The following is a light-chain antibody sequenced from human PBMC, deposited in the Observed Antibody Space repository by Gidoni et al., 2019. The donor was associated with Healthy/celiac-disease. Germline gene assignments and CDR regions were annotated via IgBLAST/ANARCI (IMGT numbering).Light chain of an antibody. CDR1: KLGDKY. CDR3: QAWDSSTAWV. CDR2: QDS. V-gene: IGLV3-1*01. J-gene: IGLJ3*02. Sequence: SYELTQPPSESVSPGKTASITCSGDKLGDKYACWYQQKPGQSPVLVIYQDSKRPSGIPERFSGSNSGNTATLTISGTQAMDEADYYCQAWDSSTAWVFGGGTKLTVL.